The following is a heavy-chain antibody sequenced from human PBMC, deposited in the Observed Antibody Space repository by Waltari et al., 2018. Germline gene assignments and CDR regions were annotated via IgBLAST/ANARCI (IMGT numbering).Heavy chain of an antibody. Sequence: EVQLLESGGGLVQPGGSLRLSCAASGFTFSSYAMSWVRQAPGKGLEWVSAISGSGGSTYYADSVKGRFTISRDNAKNTLYLQMNSLRAEDTAVYYCAKAFRIQLWSLCDYWGQGTLVTVSS. CDR3: AKAFRIQLWSLCDY. V-gene: IGHV3-23*01. D-gene: IGHD5-18*01. CDR2: ISGSGGST. CDR1: GFTFSSYA. J-gene: IGHJ4*02.